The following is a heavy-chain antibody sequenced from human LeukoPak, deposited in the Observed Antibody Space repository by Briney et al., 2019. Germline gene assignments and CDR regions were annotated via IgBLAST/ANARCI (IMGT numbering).Heavy chain of an antibody. CDR2: IYYSGST. CDR3: ARAYYYGSGSLVDWFDP. CDR1: GRSISSYH. D-gene: IGHD3-10*01. Sequence: PSETLSLTCTVPGRSISSYHWSCTRQPPGTALDLTGYIYYSGSTNYNPSLKSRVTISVDTSKNQFSLKLSSVTAADTAVYYCARAYYYGSGSLVDWFDPWGQGTLVTVSS. J-gene: IGHJ5*02. V-gene: IGHV4-59*01.